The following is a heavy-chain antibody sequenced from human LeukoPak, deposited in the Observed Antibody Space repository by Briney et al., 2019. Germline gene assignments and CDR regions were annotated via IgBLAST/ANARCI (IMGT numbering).Heavy chain of an antibody. CDR1: GFTVSSNY. Sequence: GGSLRLSCAASGFTVSSNYMSWVRQAPGKGLEWVSVIYSGGSTYYADSVKGRFAISRDNSKNTLYLQMNSLRAEDTGVYYCARDRLEAVTDDDYFDYWGQGTLVTVSS. CDR2: IYSGGST. D-gene: IGHD2-21*02. CDR3: ARDRLEAVTDDDYFDY. J-gene: IGHJ4*02. V-gene: IGHV3-53*01.